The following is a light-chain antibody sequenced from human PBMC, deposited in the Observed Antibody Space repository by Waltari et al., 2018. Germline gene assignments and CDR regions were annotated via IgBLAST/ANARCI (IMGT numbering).Light chain of an antibody. CDR3: TSYTSKNTFI. CDR1: ATDIGGYDY. CDR2: AVS. J-gene: IGLJ2*01. V-gene: IGLV2-14*03. Sequence: QSALTQPASVFGSLGQSVTISCTGTATDIGGYDYVSWYQQHSGNATKLLIFAVSNRPSEISARFSASKSGNTASLSISGLQTEDEADYHCTSYTSKNTFIFGGGTRLTVL.